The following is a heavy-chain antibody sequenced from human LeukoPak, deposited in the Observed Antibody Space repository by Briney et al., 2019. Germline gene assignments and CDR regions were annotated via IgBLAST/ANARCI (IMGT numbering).Heavy chain of an antibody. Sequence: PGGSLRLSCAASGFTFSGYYMSWIRQAPGKGLEWVSYISSSSSYTNYADSVKGRFTISRDNAKNSLYLQMNSLRAEDTAVYYCARVVSGSYSVDYWGQGTLVTVSS. D-gene: IGHD1-26*01. CDR2: ISSSSSYT. V-gene: IGHV3-11*05. J-gene: IGHJ4*02. CDR1: GFTFSGYY. CDR3: ARVVSGSYSVDY.